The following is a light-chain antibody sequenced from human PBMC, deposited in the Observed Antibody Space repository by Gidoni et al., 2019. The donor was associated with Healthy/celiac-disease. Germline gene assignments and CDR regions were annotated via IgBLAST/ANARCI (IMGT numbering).Light chain of an antibody. V-gene: IGKV1-33*01. CDR1: QDISNY. CDR3: QQYDNLGSYTASKKIT. J-gene: IGKJ5*01. CDR2: DAS. Sequence: DIQMTQSPSSLSASVGDRVTITCQASQDISNYLNWYQQKPGKAPKLLIYDASNLETGVPSRFSGSGSGTDFTFTISSLQPEDIATYYCQQYDNLGSYTASKKITFGQGTRLEIK.